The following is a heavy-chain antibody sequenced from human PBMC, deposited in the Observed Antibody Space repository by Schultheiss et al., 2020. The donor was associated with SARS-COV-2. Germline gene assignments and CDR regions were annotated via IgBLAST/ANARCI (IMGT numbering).Heavy chain of an antibody. CDR3: ARGKGPPGADY. J-gene: IGHJ4*02. V-gene: IGHV3-30*03. CDR2: ISYDGSNK. Sequence: GGSLRLSCAASGFTFSSYSMNWVRQAPGKGLEWVAVISYDGSNKYYADSVKGRFTISRDNSKNTLYLQMNSLRAEDTAVYYCARGKGPPGADYWGQGTLVTVSS. CDR1: GFTFSSYS.